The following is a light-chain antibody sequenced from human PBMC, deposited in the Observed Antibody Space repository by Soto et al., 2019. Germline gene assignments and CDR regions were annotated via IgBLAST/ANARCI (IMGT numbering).Light chain of an antibody. CDR2: AAS. CDR1: QDIGNF. CDR3: QKCKVAPFT. J-gene: IGKJ4*01. Sequence: ILMSQSPSSLSALVLDRVTITCLASQDIGNFLAWYQQKPGKVPKLLIYAASTLQSGVPSRFIGSGSGTDFTLTISSLQPEDVATYYCQKCKVAPFTFGGGTKVDIK. V-gene: IGKV1-27*01.